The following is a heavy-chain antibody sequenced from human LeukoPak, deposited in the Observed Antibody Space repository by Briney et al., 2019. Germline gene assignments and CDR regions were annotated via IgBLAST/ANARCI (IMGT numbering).Heavy chain of an antibody. J-gene: IGHJ6*02. CDR1: GFSFSSYE. Sequence: GGSLRLSCSASGFSFSSYEMNWVRQAPGKGLEWVSYITSSGSTIYYADSVKGRFTISRDNAKNSLHLQMNSLRAEDTAVYYCARQSNKGAYCGMDVWGQGTTVTVS. CDR3: ARQSNKGAYCGMDV. V-gene: IGHV3-48*03. CDR2: ITSSGSTI. D-gene: IGHD1-26*01.